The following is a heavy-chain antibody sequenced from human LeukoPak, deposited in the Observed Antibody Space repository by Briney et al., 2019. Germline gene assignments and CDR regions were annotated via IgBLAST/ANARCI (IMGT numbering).Heavy chain of an antibody. V-gene: IGHV1-18*01. D-gene: IGHD5-24*01. CDR1: GYTFTSYG. Sequence: ASVKVSCKASGYTFTSYGISWVRQAPGQGLEWMGWISAYNGNTNYAQKLQGRVTMTTDTSTRTAYMELRSLSSDATAVYYCARLRWNYFYIDVGAKETADSVS. CDR3: ARLRWNYFYIDV. CDR2: ISAYNGNT. J-gene: IGHJ6*03.